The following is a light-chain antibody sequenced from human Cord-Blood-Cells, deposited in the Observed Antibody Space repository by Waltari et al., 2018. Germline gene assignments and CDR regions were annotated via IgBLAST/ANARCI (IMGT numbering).Light chain of an antibody. V-gene: IGKV3-20*01. J-gene: IGKJ1*01. CDR1: QSVSSSY. CDR2: GAS. CDR3: QQYGSSPWT. Sequence: EIVLTQSPCTLSLSPGERATLSCRASQSVSSSYLAWYQQKPGQAPRLLIYGASSRATGIPDSFSGSGSGTDFTLTISRLEPEDFAGYYCQQYGSSPWTFGQGTKVEIK.